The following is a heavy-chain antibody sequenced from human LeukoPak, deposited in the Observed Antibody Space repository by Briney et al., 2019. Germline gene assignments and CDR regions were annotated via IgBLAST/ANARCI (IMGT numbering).Heavy chain of an antibody. D-gene: IGHD6-13*01. Sequence: PGGSLRLSCAASGFIVSSNYMSWIRQAPGKGLEWVSIIYSGGSTYYADSVKGRFTISRDNSKNTVSLQMNSLRAEDTAVYYCARVGSSSWYAFDYWGQGTLVTASS. CDR2: IYSGGST. CDR1: GFIVSSNY. J-gene: IGHJ4*02. V-gene: IGHV3-53*01. CDR3: ARVGSSSWYAFDY.